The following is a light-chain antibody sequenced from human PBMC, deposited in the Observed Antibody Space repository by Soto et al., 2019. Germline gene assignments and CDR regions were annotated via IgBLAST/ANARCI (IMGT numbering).Light chain of an antibody. CDR3: QQYNSYST. CDR1: QSISTY. Sequence: DIQMTPSPSSLSASVGDRVTITCRASQSISTYLNWYQHKPGKAPKVLIYAVSSLQSGVPSRFSGSGSGTDFTLTISCLQSEDFATYYCQQYNSYSTFGQGTKVDIK. J-gene: IGKJ1*01. CDR2: AVS. V-gene: IGKV1-39*01.